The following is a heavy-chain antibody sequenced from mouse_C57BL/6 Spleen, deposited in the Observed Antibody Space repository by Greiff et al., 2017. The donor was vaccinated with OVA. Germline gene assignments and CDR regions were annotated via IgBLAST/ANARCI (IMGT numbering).Heavy chain of an antibody. V-gene: IGHV1-7*01. CDR3: ARDGYYQSSYWYFDV. CDR1: GYTFTSYW. D-gene: IGHD2-3*01. CDR2: INPTSGYT. Sequence: VQLQQSGAELAKPGASVKLSCKASGYTFTSYWMHWVKQRPGQGLEWIGYINPTSGYTKYNQKFKDKATLTADKSSSTAYMQLSSLTSEDSAVYYCARDGYYQSSYWYFDVWGTGTTVTVSA. J-gene: IGHJ1*03.